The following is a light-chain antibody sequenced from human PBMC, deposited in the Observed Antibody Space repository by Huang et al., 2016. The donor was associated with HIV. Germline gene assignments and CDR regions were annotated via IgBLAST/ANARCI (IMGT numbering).Light chain of an antibody. CDR2: GAS. CDR3: HQYNDWPPWT. V-gene: IGKV3-15*01. Sequence: EIVMTQSPATLSLSPGERASVLCRTSQSVNTNLAWSQQKPGQAPRRRIFGASTRATCVPARFNGGGSETEFTLTIDSLQSEDFAVYYCHQYNDWPPWTFGQGTKVEI. CDR1: QSVNTN. J-gene: IGKJ1*01.